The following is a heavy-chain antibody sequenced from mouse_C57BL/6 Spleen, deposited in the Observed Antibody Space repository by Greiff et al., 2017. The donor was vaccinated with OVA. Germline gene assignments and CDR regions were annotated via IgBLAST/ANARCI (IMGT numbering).Heavy chain of an antibody. CDR3: ARGGAGIWYFDV. J-gene: IGHJ1*03. D-gene: IGHD4-1*01. CDR2: IYPGDGDT. V-gene: IGHV1-80*01. Sequence: LVESGAELVKPGASVKISCKASGYAFSSYWMNWVKQRPGKGLEWIGQIYPGDGDTNYNGKFKGKATLTADKSSSTAYMQLSSLTSEDSAVYFCARGGAGIWYFDVWGTGTTVTVSS. CDR1: GYAFSSYW.